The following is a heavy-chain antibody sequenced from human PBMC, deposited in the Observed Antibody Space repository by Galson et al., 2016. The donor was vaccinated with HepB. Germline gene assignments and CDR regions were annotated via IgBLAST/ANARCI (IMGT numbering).Heavy chain of an antibody. V-gene: IGHV3-48*02. CDR3: SRDHGGWSILWRGTHWFDP. CDR1: GFTFSSYS. CDR2: VSSSSTI. D-gene: IGHD2-21*01. Sequence: SLRLSCAASGFTFSSYSMNWVRQAPGKGLEWVSYVSSSSTIYYADSAKGRFTISRDNAKNSLYLQMNSLRDEDTAVYYCSRDHGGWSILWRGTHWFDPWGQGTLVTVSS. J-gene: IGHJ5*02.